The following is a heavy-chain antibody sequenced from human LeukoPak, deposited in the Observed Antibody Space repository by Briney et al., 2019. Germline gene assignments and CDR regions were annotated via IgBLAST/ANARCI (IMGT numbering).Heavy chain of an antibody. CDR1: GFPFDDYG. D-gene: IGHD6-19*01. CDR2: INWNGGST. Sequence: PGGTLRLSCAASGFPFDDYGMSWVRQAPGKGLEWVSGINWNGGSTGYADSVKGRFTISRDNAKNSLYLQMNSLRAEDTALYYCARVEGGSGWYVRKDAFDIWGQGTMVTVSS. CDR3: ARVEGGSGWYVRKDAFDI. J-gene: IGHJ3*02. V-gene: IGHV3-20*04.